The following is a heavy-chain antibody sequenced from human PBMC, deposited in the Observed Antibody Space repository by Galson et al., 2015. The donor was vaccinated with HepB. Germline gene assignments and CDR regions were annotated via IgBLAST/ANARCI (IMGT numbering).Heavy chain of an antibody. Sequence: LRLSCAASGFTFSNAWMSWVRQAPGKGLEWVAVISYDGSNKYYADSVKGRFTISRDNSKNTLYLQMNSLRAEDTAVYYCAKDWCSSTSCYTTWVYFQHWGQGTLVTVSS. J-gene: IGHJ1*01. CDR1: GFTFSNAW. CDR2: ISYDGSNK. D-gene: IGHD2-2*02. V-gene: IGHV3-30*18. CDR3: AKDWCSSTSCYTTWVYFQH.